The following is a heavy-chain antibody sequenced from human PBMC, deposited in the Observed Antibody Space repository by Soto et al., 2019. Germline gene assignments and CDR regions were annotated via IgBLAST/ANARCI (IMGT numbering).Heavy chain of an antibody. J-gene: IGHJ4*02. CDR2: IIPIFGTA. V-gene: IGHV1-69*06. CDR3: ARHRRFLEWLSPFDY. D-gene: IGHD3-3*01. CDR1: GYTFTSYG. Sequence: QVQLVQSGAEVKKPGASVKVSCKASGYTFTSYGISWVRQAPGQGLEWMGWIIPIFGTANYAQKFQGRVTITADKSTSTAYMELSSLRSEDTAVYYCARHRRFLEWLSPFDYWGQGTLVTVSS.